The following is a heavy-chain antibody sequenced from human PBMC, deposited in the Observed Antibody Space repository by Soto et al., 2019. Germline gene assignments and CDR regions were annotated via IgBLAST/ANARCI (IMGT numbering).Heavy chain of an antibody. V-gene: IGHV1-3*01. CDR3: ARAAAVPADFDY. J-gene: IGHJ4*02. CDR1: GYTFTGYA. CDR2: INAGNGNT. D-gene: IGHD6-19*01. Sequence: ASVKVSCKASGYTFTGYAMHLVRQAPGQRLEWMGWINAGNGNTKYSQKFQGRVTITRDTSASTAYMELSSLRSEDTAVYYCARAAAVPADFDYWXQGTLVTVS.